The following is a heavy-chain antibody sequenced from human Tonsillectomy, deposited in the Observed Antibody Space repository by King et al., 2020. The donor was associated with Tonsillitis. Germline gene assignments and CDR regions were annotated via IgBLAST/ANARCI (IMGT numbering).Heavy chain of an antibody. J-gene: IGHJ4*02. CDR2: IWYDGSNK. CDR3: ARDEAGTFDY. V-gene: IGHV3-33*08. Sequence: VQLVESGGGVVQPGRSLRLSCAASGFTFSSYDMHWVRQAPGKGLEWVAVIWYDGSNKYYADSVKGRFTISRDNSKNTLYLQMNSLRVEDTALYYCARDEAGTFDYWGQGNLVTVSS. D-gene: IGHD6-19*01. CDR1: GFTFSSYD.